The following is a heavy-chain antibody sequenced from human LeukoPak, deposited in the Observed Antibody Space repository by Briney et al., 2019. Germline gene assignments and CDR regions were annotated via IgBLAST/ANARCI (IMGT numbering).Heavy chain of an antibody. CDR3: ARDRVGATPTNWFDP. J-gene: IGHJ5*02. CDR1: GYTFTVYY. D-gene: IGHD1-26*01. V-gene: IGHV1-2*02. Sequence: GASVKVSYKASGYTFTVYYMHWVRQAPGQGREWMGWINPNSGGTNYAQKFQGRVTMTRDTSISTAYMELSRLRSDDTAVYYCARDRVGATPTNWFDPWGQGTLVTVSS. CDR2: INPNSGGT.